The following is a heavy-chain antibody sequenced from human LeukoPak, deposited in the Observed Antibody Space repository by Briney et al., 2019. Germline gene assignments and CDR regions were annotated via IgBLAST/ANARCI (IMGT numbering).Heavy chain of an antibody. V-gene: IGHV3-30-3*01. CDR3: ARDRHSSSWYYFDY. Sequence: PGRSLRLSCAASGFTFSSYAMHWVRQAPGKGLEWVAVILYDGSNKYYADSVKGRFTISRDNSKNTLYLQMNSLRAEDTAVYYCARDRHSSSWYYFDYWGQGTLVTVSS. D-gene: IGHD6-13*01. CDR1: GFTFSSYA. J-gene: IGHJ4*02. CDR2: ILYDGSNK.